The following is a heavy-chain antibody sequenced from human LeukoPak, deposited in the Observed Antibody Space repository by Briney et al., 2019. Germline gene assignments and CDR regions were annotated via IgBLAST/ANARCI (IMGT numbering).Heavy chain of an antibody. CDR2: ISGSGGST. V-gene: IGHV3-23*01. Sequence: GGSLRLSCAASGFIFSNSAISWVRQAPGKGLECISTISGSGGSTYYADSVKGRFTISRDNPKNTLYLQMNSLRAEDTAVYYCARGGYYPDYWGQGTLVTVSS. D-gene: IGHD3-3*01. CDR3: ARGGYYPDY. J-gene: IGHJ4*02. CDR1: GFIFSNSA.